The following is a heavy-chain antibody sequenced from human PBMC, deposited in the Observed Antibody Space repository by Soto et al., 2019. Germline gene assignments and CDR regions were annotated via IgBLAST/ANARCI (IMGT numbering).Heavy chain of an antibody. V-gene: IGHV4-61*01. CDR2: IFHTGTT. J-gene: IGHJ4*02. CDR3: TRAPVSGSYCFDF. D-gene: IGHD1-26*01. Sequence: QVQLQESGSGLVKPSETLSLTCTVSGGSVSSGNYYWSWIRQPPGKGLEWIGYIFHTGTTNYNPSLKSRGTSSLDTSMNQFSLKLSSVTPADTAVYYCTRAPVSGSYCFDFWGQGTPVTVSS. CDR1: GGSVSSGNYY.